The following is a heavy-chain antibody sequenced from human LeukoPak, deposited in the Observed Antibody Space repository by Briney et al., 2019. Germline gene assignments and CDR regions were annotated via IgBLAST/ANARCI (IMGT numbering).Heavy chain of an antibody. Sequence: KSSETLSLTCTVSGGSISSGGYYWSWIRQHPGKGLKWIGYIYYSGTTYYNPSLKSRVTISVDTSKNQFSLMLSSVTAADTAVYYCANYGSGTYRFDPWGQGTLVTVSS. D-gene: IGHD3-10*01. CDR1: GGSISSGGYY. CDR3: ANYGSGTYRFDP. J-gene: IGHJ5*02. V-gene: IGHV4-31*03. CDR2: IYYSGTT.